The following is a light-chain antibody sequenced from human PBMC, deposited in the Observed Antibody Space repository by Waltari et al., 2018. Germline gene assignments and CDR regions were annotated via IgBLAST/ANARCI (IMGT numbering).Light chain of an antibody. Sequence: QSALTQPASVSGSPGQSTTISCTGTSSDVGGYNYVSWYQQHPGKAPKLMIYDVSNRPSGVSNRFSGSKSGNTVSLTISGLQAEDEADYYCSSYTSSSTPYVFGTGTKVTVL. CDR1: SSDVGGYNY. CDR3: SSYTSSSTPYV. V-gene: IGLV2-14*03. J-gene: IGLJ1*01. CDR2: DVS.